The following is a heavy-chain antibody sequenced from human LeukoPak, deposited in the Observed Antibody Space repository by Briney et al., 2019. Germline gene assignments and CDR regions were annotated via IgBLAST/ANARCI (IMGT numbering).Heavy chain of an antibody. V-gene: IGHV3-66*01. D-gene: IGHD2-15*01. CDR2: IYSGGST. Sequence: PGGSLRLSCAASGFTVSGNYMSWVRQAPGKGLEWVSVIYSGGSTYYADSVKGRFTISRDNGENSVYLQMNSLRAEDTAVYFCARERSYCSGATCSLDLWGQGTLVTVSS. CDR1: GFTVSGNY. J-gene: IGHJ5*02. CDR3: ARERSYCSGATCSLDL.